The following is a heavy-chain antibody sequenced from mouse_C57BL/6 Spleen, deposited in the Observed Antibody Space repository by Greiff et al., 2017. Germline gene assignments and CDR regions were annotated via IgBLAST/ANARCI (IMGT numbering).Heavy chain of an antibody. V-gene: IGHV1-55*01. CDR2: IYPGSGST. CDR1: GYTFTSYW. CDR3: AREGTTVVGDY. J-gene: IGHJ2*01. D-gene: IGHD1-1*01. Sequence: QVQLQQPGAELVKPGASVKMSCKASGYTFTSYWITWVKQRPGQGLEWIGDIYPGSGSTNYNEKFKSKATLTVDTSSSTAYMQLSSRTSEDSAVYYCAREGTTVVGDYWGQGTTLTVSS.